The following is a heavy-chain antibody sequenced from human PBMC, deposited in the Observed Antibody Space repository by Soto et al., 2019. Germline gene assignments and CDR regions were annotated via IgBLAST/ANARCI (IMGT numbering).Heavy chain of an antibody. Sequence: ASVKVSCKASGYIFTSYYIHWVRQAPGQGLEWMGWINPFDGSRMFAQKLQGRVTMTTDTSTSTAYMELRSLRSDDTAVYYCARGASQYSSGWLFDYWAQGTLVTVSS. CDR2: INPFDGSR. CDR3: ARGASQYSSGWLFDY. J-gene: IGHJ4*02. D-gene: IGHD6-19*01. V-gene: IGHV1-18*04. CDR1: GYIFTSYY.